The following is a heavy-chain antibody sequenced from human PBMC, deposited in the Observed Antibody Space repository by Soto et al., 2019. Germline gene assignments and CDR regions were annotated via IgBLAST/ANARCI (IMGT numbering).Heavy chain of an antibody. Sequence: GGSLRLSCAASGFTFSSYSMNWVRQAPGKGLEWVSSISSSSSYIYYADSVKGRFTISRDNAKNSVYLQMNSLRAEDTAVYYCARSVFPGDGLRGVISAFDIWGQGTMVTVSS. V-gene: IGHV3-21*01. CDR3: ARSVFPGDGLRGVISAFDI. CDR2: ISSSSSYI. D-gene: IGHD3-10*01. CDR1: GFTFSSYS. J-gene: IGHJ3*02.